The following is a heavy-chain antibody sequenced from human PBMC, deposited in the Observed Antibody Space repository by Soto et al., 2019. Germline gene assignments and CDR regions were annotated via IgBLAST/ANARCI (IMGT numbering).Heavy chain of an antibody. CDR1: GFTFSIYS. D-gene: IGHD3-3*01. CDR3: AKDWTSI. CDR2: ISGSGGST. V-gene: IGHV3-23*01. Sequence: EVQLLESGGGLVQPGGSLRISCAASGFTFSIYSMTWVRQAPGKGLEWVSTISGSGGSTYYTDSVKGRFTISRDNSKNTLFLKLNSLRAEDTAVYDCAKDWTSIWGQGTMVTVSS. J-gene: IGHJ3*02.